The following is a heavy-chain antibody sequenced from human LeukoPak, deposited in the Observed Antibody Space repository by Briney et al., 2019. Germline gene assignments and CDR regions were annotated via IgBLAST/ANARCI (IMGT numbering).Heavy chain of an antibody. Sequence: PSETLSLTCTVSGGSINSSSYYWGWIRQPPGEALEWIGSIYHSGYTYYNPSLKSRVTISVDTSKGQFSLKLSSVTAADTAVYYCARSSMFRGVTVDYWGQGTLVTVSS. CDR2: IYHSGYT. D-gene: IGHD3-10*01. CDR1: GGSINSSSYY. V-gene: IGHV4-39*01. CDR3: ARSSMFRGVTVDY. J-gene: IGHJ4*02.